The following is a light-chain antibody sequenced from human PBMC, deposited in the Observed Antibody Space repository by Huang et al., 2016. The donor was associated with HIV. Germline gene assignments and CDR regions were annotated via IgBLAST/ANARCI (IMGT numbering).Light chain of an antibody. CDR2: EIS. CDR1: QSLLHSDGKTH. Sequence: DIVLTQTPLALSVTPGQPASISCKSTQSLLHSDGKTHLSWYLQKPGQPPQLLIYEISNRFSGVSDRFTGSGSGTDFTLKISRVEAEDVGVYYCMQTTQLPQTFGQGTKLEIK. J-gene: IGKJ2*01. CDR3: MQTTQLPQT. V-gene: IGKV2D-29*01.